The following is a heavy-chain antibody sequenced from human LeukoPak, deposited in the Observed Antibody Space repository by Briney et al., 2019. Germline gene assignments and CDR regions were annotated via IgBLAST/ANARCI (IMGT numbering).Heavy chain of an antibody. V-gene: IGHV1-18*01. CDR1: GYTFTSYG. CDR3: VRDYYDSSGYLPFDY. CDR2: VSGYNAKT. J-gene: IGHJ4*02. D-gene: IGHD3-22*01. Sequence: ASVKVSCKASGYTFTSYGMSWVRHAPGQGLEWMGWVSGYNAKTNYAQRLQGRVTMTTDTSTSTAYMELRSLRPDDTAIYYCVRDYYDSSGYLPFDYWGQGSLVTVSS.